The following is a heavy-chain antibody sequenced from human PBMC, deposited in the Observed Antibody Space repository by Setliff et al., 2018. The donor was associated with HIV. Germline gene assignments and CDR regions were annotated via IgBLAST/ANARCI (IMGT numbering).Heavy chain of an antibody. CDR3: ARARRDSYDRGRRNHYYIDV. V-gene: IGHV1-8*02. CDR2: MNPNSGNT. J-gene: IGHJ6*03. D-gene: IGHD3-22*01. Sequence: GASVKVSCKASGYTFSSYDINWVRQATGQGLEWMGWMNPNSGNTGYAQKFQGRVTMTRDTSISTAYMELNNLKFEDTDVYYCARARRDSYDRGRRNHYYIDVWGKGTTVTVSS. CDR1: GYTFSSYD.